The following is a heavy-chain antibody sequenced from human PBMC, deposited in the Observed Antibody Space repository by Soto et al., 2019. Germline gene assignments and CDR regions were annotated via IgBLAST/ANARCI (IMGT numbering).Heavy chain of an antibody. CDR2: ICYGGST. CDR3: ARVWLRGLYSDHDAGFDP. V-gene: IGHV4-31*03. D-gene: IGHD3-16*01. CDR1: GDSISSYGYC. J-gene: IGHJ5*02. Sequence: SETLSLTCSVSGDSISSYGYCWSWIRQRPGKGLEWTGYICYGGSTYYNPSLKSRVTISVATSNDRFSLNLNSVTAADTAVYYCARVWLRGLYSDHDAGFDPWGQGTLVTVSS.